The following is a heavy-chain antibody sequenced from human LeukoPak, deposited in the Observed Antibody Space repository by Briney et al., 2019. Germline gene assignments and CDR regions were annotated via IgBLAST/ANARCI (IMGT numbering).Heavy chain of an antibody. D-gene: IGHD5-18*01. J-gene: IGHJ4*02. CDR1: GFTFSSYG. V-gene: IGHV3-30*18. Sequence: GGSLRLSCAASGFTFSSYGMHWVRQAPGKGLEWVAVISYDGSNKYYADSVKGRFTISRDNSKNTLYLQMNSLRAEDTAVYYCVKLHRRVDTAMVTDYWGQGTLVTVSS. CDR3: VKLHRRVDTAMVTDY. CDR2: ISYDGSNK.